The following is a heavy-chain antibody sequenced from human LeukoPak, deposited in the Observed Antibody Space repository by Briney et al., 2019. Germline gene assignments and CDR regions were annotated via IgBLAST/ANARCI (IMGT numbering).Heavy chain of an antibody. V-gene: IGHV3-30*18. Sequence: GRSLRLSCAASGFTFSSYGMHWVRQAPGTGLEWVAVISYDGSNKYYADSVKGRFTISRDNSKNTLYLQMNSLRAEDTAVYYCAKGTYSSGWYLGLFDYWGQGTLVTVSS. CDR3: AKGTYSSGWYLGLFDY. D-gene: IGHD6-19*01. J-gene: IGHJ4*02. CDR2: ISYDGSNK. CDR1: GFTFSSYG.